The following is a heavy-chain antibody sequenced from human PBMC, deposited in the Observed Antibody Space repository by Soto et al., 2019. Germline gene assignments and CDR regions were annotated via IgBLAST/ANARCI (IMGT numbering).Heavy chain of an antibody. CDR3: GRHPYGDYDIMDV. V-gene: IGHV5-51*01. D-gene: IGHD4-17*01. CDR2: IYPGNFDI. CDR1: GYSFSNYW. J-gene: IGHJ6*02. Sequence: GESLKISCKGSGYSFSNYWIGWVRQMPGKGLEWMGIIYPGNFDIRYSPSFQGQVTISADKSISTAYLQWSSLKASDTAMYYCGRHPYGDYDIMDVWGQGTMVTVS.